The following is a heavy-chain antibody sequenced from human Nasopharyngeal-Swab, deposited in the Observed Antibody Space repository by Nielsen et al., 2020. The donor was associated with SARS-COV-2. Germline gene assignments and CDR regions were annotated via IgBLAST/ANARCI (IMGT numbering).Heavy chain of an antibody. D-gene: IGHD6-19*01. V-gene: IGHV4-4*07. Sequence: SETLPLTCTVSGFSISSYYLSWIRQPAGKGLEWIGRIYTSGNTNYNPSLKSRVTMSVDTSKNQFSLKLTSVTAADTAVYYCARGPDNSGFYAFPFWGQGILVTVSS. CDR1: GFSISSYY. J-gene: IGHJ4*02. CDR3: ARGPDNSGFYAFPF. CDR2: IYTSGNT.